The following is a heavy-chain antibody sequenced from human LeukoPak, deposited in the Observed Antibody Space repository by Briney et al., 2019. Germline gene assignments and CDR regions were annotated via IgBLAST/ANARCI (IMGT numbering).Heavy chain of an antibody. V-gene: IGHV3-48*02. J-gene: IGHJ4*02. CDR3: ARDWYLDY. Sequence: SVKGRFTISRGNAKKSLYLQMNSLRDDDTAVYYCARDWYLDYWGQGTLVTVSS.